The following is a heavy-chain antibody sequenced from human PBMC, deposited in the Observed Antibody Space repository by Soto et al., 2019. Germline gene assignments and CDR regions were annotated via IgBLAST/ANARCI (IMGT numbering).Heavy chain of an antibody. Sequence: SVKVSCKASGFTFTSSAVQWVRQARGQRLEWIGWIVVGSGNTNYAQKFQGRVTITADKSTSTAYMELSSLRSEDTAVYYCARDFSKSKWGMDVWGKGTTVTVSS. CDR1: GFTFTSSA. CDR3: ARDFSKSKWGMDV. V-gene: IGHV1-58*01. D-gene: IGHD2-8*01. J-gene: IGHJ6*03. CDR2: IVVGSGNT.